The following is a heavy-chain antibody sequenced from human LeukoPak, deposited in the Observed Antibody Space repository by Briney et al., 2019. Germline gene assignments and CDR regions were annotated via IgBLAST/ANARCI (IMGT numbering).Heavy chain of an antibody. V-gene: IGHV4-4*07. J-gene: IGHJ4*02. CDR2: VYSSGTT. D-gene: IGHD3/OR15-3a*01. CDR3: ARQTGSGLFILP. CDR1: GDSINNFY. Sequence: PSETLSLTCTVSGDSINNFYWSWIRQPAGKGLEWIGRVYSSGTTDYNPSLKSRVSMSVDTSSNQFSLRLSSMTAADTAVYYCARQTGSGLFILPGGQGTLVTVSS.